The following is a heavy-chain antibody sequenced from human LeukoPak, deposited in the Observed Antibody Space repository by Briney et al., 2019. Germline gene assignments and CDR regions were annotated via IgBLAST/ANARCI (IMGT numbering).Heavy chain of an antibody. J-gene: IGHJ4*02. D-gene: IGHD2-2*01. CDR2: VSHSGST. Sequence: SETLSLTCAVSGYFISSGYYWGWIRRPPRKGLEWIGGVSHSGSTFYTPSLKSRVTISVDPYRNQFSLKLSSLTAADAAVYYCANTALGYCTTSSCPDYWGPGTLVTVSS. CDR1: GYFISSGYY. CDR3: ANTALGYCTTSSCPDY. V-gene: IGHV4-38-2*01.